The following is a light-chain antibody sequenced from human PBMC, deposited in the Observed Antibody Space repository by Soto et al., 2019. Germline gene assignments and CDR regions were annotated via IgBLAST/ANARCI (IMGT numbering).Light chain of an antibody. CDR1: NSDIGRYNF. J-gene: IGLJ1*01. Sequence: QSALAQPASVSGSAGQSISISCTGTNSDIGRYNFVSWYQQRPGTAPKLLISENNKRPSGIPDRFSGSKSGTSATLGITGLLTGDEADYYCGTWDSSLSAYVFGTGTKVTVL. V-gene: IGLV1-51*02. CDR2: ENN. CDR3: GTWDSSLSAYV.